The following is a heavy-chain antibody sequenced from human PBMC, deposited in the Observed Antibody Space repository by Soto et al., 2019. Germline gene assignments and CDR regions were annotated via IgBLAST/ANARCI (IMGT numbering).Heavy chain of an antibody. J-gene: IGHJ6*02. D-gene: IGHD2-2*01. V-gene: IGHV5-51*01. Sequence: GESLKISCNGSGYSFTSYWIGWVRQMPGKGLEWMGIIYPGDSDTRYSPSFQGQVTISADKSISTAYLQWSSLKASDTAMYYCARRGLYCSSTSCSTDYYYGMDVWGQGTTVTVS. CDR2: IYPGDSDT. CDR3: ARRGLYCSSTSCSTDYYYGMDV. CDR1: GYSFTSYW.